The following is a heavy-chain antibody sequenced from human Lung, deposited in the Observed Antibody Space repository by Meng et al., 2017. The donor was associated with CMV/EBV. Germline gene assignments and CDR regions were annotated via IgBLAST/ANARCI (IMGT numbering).Heavy chain of an antibody. CDR2: IHARGHIV. CDR3: ARRLPYYGMDV. V-gene: IGHV3-48*03. Sequence: RISCAASGFISSAYEIIWVRQAPGKGLEWVSYIHARGHIVHYADFVNGRFTISRDSAKNSVDLQMSSLRVEDTAVYYCARRLPYYGMDVWGQGTTVTVSS. J-gene: IGHJ6*02. CDR1: GFISSAYE.